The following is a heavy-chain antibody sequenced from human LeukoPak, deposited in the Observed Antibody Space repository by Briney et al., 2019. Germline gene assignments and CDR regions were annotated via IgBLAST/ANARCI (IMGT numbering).Heavy chain of an antibody. V-gene: IGHV4-39*07. CDR2: IYYSGST. J-gene: IGHJ4*02. CDR1: GGSISISSYY. Sequence: SETLSLNYTVSGGSISISSYYWRWIRQPPGKGLEWVGSIYYSGSTYYNPSLKSRVTISVDTSENQFSLKLNSVTAADTAVYYCARGPRWLQDYFNFWGQGTLVTVSS. D-gene: IGHD5-24*01. CDR3: ARGPRWLQDYFNF.